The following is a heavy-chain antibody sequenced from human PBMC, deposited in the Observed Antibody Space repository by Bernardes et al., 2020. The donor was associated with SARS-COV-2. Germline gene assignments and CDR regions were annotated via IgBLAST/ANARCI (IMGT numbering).Heavy chain of an antibody. J-gene: IGHJ6*03. CDR2: IIPILGIA. CDR1: GGTFSSYT. CDR3: AREGRYYDFWSGYYTGAPYYYYYMDV. D-gene: IGHD3-3*01. Sequence: SVKVSCKASGGTFSSYTISWVRQAPGQGLEWMGRIIPILGIANYAQKFQGRVTITADKSTSTAYMELSSLRSEDTAVYYCAREGRYYDFWSGYYTGAPYYYYYMDVWGKGTTVTVSS. V-gene: IGHV1-69*04.